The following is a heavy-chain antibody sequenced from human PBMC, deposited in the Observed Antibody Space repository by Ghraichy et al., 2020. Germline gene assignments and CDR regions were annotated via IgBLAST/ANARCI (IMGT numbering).Heavy chain of an antibody. D-gene: IGHD4-17*01. CDR3: AREGHGDYVFDY. V-gene: IGHV4-59*01. CDR2: IYYSGTT. J-gene: IGHJ4*02. CDR1: GGSISNYY. Sequence: SETLSLTCTVSGGSISNYYWSWIRQPPGKGLEWIGYIYYSGTTSYNPSLKSRVTMSVDTSNNQFSLKLTSVTAADTALYYCAREGHGDYVFDYWGQGTLVTVSS.